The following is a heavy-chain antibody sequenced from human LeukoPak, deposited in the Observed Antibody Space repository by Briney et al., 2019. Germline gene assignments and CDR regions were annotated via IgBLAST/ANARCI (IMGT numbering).Heavy chain of an antibody. J-gene: IGHJ4*02. D-gene: IGHD4/OR15-4a*01. CDR3: GMLTLSPG. CDR1: EITLSNYW. CDR2: ISYDGHNT. Sequence: GGSLRLSCAASEITLSNYWIHWVRQAPGKGLVWVSRISYDGHNTNYADSVKGRFTISRDTAKNTLYLQMNSRRVDDTAVYYCGMLTLSPGWGQGTLVTVSS. V-gene: IGHV3-74*01.